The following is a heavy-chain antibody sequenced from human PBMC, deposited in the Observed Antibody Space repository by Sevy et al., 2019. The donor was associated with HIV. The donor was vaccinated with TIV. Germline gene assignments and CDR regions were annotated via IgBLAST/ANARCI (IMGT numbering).Heavy chain of an antibody. J-gene: IGHJ4*02. CDR3: ARESGSSSWYFDY. D-gene: IGHD6-13*01. Sequence: SETLSLTCTVSGGSISSYYWSWIRQPPGKGLEWIGYIYYSGSTNYNPSLKSRVTISVDTSKNQFALTLSSVTAADSALYYGARESGSSSWYFDYWGQGTLVTVSS. CDR1: GGSISSYY. V-gene: IGHV4-59*01. CDR2: IYYSGST.